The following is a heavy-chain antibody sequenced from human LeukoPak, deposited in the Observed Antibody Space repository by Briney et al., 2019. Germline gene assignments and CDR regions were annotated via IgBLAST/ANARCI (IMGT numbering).Heavy chain of an antibody. V-gene: IGHV3-48*03. Sequence: PGGSLRLSCAASGFTFSSYEMNWVRQAPGKGLEWVSYISSSGSTIYYADSVKGRFTISRDNAKNSLSLQMNSLRAEDTAVYYCARVYGDYSIDYWGQGTLVTVSS. D-gene: IGHD4-17*01. CDR3: ARVYGDYSIDY. J-gene: IGHJ4*02. CDR2: ISSSGSTI. CDR1: GFTFSSYE.